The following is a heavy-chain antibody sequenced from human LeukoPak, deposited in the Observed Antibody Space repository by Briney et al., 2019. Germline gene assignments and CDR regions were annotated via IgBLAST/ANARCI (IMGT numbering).Heavy chain of an antibody. V-gene: IGHV7-4-1*02. CDR2: INTNTGNP. CDR3: AKEGQYSSSWYLGY. CDR1: GYTFTTYA. D-gene: IGHD6-13*01. Sequence: GASVEVSCKASGYTFTTYAMNWVRQAPGQGREWMGWINTNTGNPTYAQGFTGRFVFSLDTSVSTAYLQISSLKAEDTAVYYCAKEGQYSSSWYLGYWGQGTLVTVSS. J-gene: IGHJ4*02.